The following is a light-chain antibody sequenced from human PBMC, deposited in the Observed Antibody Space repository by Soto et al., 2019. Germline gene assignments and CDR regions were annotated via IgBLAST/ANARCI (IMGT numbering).Light chain of an antibody. CDR1: QSLVYSDGKTY. V-gene: IGKV2-30*01. J-gene: IGKJ5*01. Sequence: VVMTQSPLSLPVTLGQLACISCRFGQSLVYSDGKTYLNWFQQRPGQSPRXXIYKVSNRESGVPERFSGSGAGTDCALKISRVEAEDVGVYSCMQGTHWTITFGQGTRLEIK. CDR3: MQGTHWTIT. CDR2: KVS.